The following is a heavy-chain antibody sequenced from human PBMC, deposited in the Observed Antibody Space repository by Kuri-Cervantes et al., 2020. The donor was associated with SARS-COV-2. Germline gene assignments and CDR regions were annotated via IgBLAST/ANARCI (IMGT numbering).Heavy chain of an antibody. Sequence: SVKVSCKASGGTFSNYAISWVRQAPGQGLEWMGGIIPIFGTANYAQKFQGRVTITADKSTSTAYMELSSLRSEDTAVYYCARDSLAEWLGDAFDIWGQGTMVTVSS. CDR3: ARDSLAEWLGDAFDI. J-gene: IGHJ3*02. CDR1: GGTFSNYA. CDR2: IIPIFGTA. D-gene: IGHD3-3*01. V-gene: IGHV1-69*06.